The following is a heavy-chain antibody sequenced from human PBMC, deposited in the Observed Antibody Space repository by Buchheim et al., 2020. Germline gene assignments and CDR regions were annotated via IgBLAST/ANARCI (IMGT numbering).Heavy chain of an antibody. CDR1: GFTFSSYA. CDR3: ARDMGYDFWSGYYNYYYYGMDV. D-gene: IGHD3-3*01. V-gene: IGHV3-30-3*01. CDR2: ISYDGSNK. J-gene: IGHJ6*02. Sequence: QVQLVESGGGVVQPGRSLRLSCAASGFTFSSYAMHWVRQAPGKGLEWVAVISYDGSNKYYADSVKGRFTISRDNSKNTLYLQMNSLRAEDTAVYYCARDMGYDFWSGYYNYYYYGMDVWGQGTT.